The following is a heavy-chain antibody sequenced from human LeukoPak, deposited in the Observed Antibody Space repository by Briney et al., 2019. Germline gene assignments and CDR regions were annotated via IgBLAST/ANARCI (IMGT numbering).Heavy chain of an antibody. V-gene: IGHV4-34*01. CDR1: GGSFSGYY. CDR2: INHSGST. J-gene: IGHJ5*02. CDR3: ARGSLNWFDP. Sequence: SETLSLTCAVYGGSFSGYYWSWIRQPPGKGLEWIGEINHSGSTNYNPSLKSRVTISVDTSKNQFSLKLSSVTAADTAVYYCARGSLNWFDPWGQGTLVTVSS.